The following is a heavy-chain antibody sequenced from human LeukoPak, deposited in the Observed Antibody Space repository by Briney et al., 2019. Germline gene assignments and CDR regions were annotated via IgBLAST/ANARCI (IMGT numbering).Heavy chain of an antibody. J-gene: IGHJ3*02. V-gene: IGHV3-30-3*01. CDR1: GFTFSSYA. CDR2: ISYDGCNK. D-gene: IGHD1-1*01. CDR3: ARSGVPRLKAFDI. Sequence: GGSLRLSCAASGFTFSSYAMHWVRQAPGKGLEWVAVISYDGCNKYYADSVKGRFTISRDNSKNTLYLQMNSLRAEDTAVYYCARSGVPRLKAFDIWGQGTMVTVSS.